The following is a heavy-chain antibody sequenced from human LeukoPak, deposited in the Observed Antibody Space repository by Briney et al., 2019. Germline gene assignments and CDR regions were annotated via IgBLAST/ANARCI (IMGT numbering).Heavy chain of an antibody. J-gene: IGHJ4*02. CDR1: GFTFSSYG. D-gene: IGHD6-19*01. CDR3: ARSNSSGWYSPPGY. CDR2: IWYDGSNK. V-gene: IGHV3-33*01. Sequence: GGSLRLSCAASGFTFSSYGMHWVRQAPGKGLEWVAVIWYDGSNKYYADSVKGRFTISRDNSKNTLYLQMNSLRAEDTAVYYCARSNSSGWYSPPGYWGQGTLVTVSS.